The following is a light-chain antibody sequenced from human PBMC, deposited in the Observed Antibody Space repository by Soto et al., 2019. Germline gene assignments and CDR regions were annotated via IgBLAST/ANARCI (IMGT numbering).Light chain of an antibody. Sequence: DIQMTQSPSTLSASVGARATVTCRASRSISSWVAWYQQKPGKAPKLLIYKASALESGVPSRFSGSGSGTEFTLTISSLQPDDFAAYYCQQYNSSPWTFGQGTKVEVK. CDR1: RSISSW. CDR2: KAS. CDR3: QQYNSSPWT. J-gene: IGKJ1*01. V-gene: IGKV1-5*03.